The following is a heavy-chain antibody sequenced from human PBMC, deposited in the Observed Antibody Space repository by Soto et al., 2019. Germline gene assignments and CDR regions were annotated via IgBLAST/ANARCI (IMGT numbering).Heavy chain of an antibody. Sequence: SETLSLTCTVSGGSISSGGYYWSWIRQHPGKGLEWIGYIYYSGSTYYNPSLKSRVTISVDTSKNQFSLKLSSVTAADTAVYYCARGAELRFNAFDIWGQGTMVTVSS. J-gene: IGHJ3*02. D-gene: IGHD3-3*01. CDR3: ARGAELRFNAFDI. CDR2: IYYSGST. CDR1: GGSISSGGYY. V-gene: IGHV4-31*03.